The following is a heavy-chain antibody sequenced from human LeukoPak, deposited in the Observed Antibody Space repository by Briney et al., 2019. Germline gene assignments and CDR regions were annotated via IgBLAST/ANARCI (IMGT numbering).Heavy chain of an antibody. CDR2: INSDGSST. CDR1: GFSLRTYW. V-gene: IGHV3-74*01. CDR3: ARFRIQLQNALDI. J-gene: IGHJ3*02. D-gene: IGHD5-18*01. Sequence: TGGSLRLSCAASGFSLRTYWMHWVRQVPGKGLEWLSRINSDGSSTTYADSVKGRFTISRDNAKNTLYLQLNSLRAEDTAVYYCARFRIQLQNALDIWGQGTMVTVSS.